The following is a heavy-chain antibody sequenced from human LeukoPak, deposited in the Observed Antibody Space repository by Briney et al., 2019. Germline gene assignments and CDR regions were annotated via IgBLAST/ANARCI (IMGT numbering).Heavy chain of an antibody. CDR2: MNPNSGNT. J-gene: IGHJ4*02. Sequence: ASVKVSCKASGYTFTSYDINWVRQAPGQGLEWMGWMNPNSGNTGYAQKCQGRVTMTRNTSISTAYMELSSLRSEDTAVYYCARFGDSTLGYWGQGTLVTVSS. CDR3: ARFGDSTLGY. CDR1: GYTFTSYD. V-gene: IGHV1-8*01. D-gene: IGHD4-17*01.